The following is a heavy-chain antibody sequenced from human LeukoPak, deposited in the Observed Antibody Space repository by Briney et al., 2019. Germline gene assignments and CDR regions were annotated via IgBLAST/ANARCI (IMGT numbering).Heavy chain of an antibody. CDR2: IIPILGIA. CDR1: GGTFISYT. V-gene: IGHV1-69*04. Sequence: GASVKVSCKASGGTFISYTISWVRQAPGQGLEWMGRIIPILGIANYAQKFQGRVTITADKSTSTAYMELSSLRSEDTAVYYCAREGSVIVAPDWFDPWGQGTLVTVSS. J-gene: IGHJ5*02. D-gene: IGHD3-22*01. CDR3: AREGSVIVAPDWFDP.